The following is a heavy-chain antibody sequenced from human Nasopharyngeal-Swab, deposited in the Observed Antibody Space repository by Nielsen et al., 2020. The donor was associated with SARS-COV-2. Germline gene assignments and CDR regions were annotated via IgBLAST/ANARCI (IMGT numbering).Heavy chain of an antibody. Sequence: WVRQAPGQGLEWMGWMNPKSGEVGYEQKFQGRVTMTRKTATATAYMELSGLRHEDTAVYYCARGAFGLDHSWFDPWGQGTLVTVSS. CDR3: ARGAFGLDHSWFDP. V-gene: IGHV1-8*01. J-gene: IGHJ5*02. D-gene: IGHD3/OR15-3a*01. CDR2: MNPKSGEV.